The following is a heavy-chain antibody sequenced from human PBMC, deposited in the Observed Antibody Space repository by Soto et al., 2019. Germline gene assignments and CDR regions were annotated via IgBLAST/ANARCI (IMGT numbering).Heavy chain of an antibody. D-gene: IGHD2-2*01. CDR1: GGSISSYY. CDR3: ARGLRRQLLNWFDP. V-gene: IGHV4-59*01. CDR2: IYYIGST. Sequence: SEPLSLTCTVSGGSISSYYWSWIRQPPGKGLEWIGYIYYIGSTNYNPSLKSRVTISVDTSKNQFSLKLSSVTAADTAVYYCARGLRRQLLNWFDPWGQGTLVTVSS. J-gene: IGHJ5*02.